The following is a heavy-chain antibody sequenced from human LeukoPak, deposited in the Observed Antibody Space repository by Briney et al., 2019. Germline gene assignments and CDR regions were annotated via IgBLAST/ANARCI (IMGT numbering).Heavy chain of an antibody. CDR2: ISSSGSTI. D-gene: IGHD1-1*01. V-gene: IGHV3-48*03. CDR1: GFTFSSYE. J-gene: IGHJ3*02. Sequence: GGSLRLSCAASGFTFSSYEMNWVRQAPGKGLEWVSYISSSGSTIYCADSVKGRFTISRDNAKNSLYLQMSSLRAEDTAVYYCARDWNPHDAFDIWGQGTMVTVSS. CDR3: ARDWNPHDAFDI.